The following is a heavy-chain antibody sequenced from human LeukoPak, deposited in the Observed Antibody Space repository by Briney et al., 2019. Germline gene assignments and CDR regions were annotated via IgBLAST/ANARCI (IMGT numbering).Heavy chain of an antibody. Sequence: SETLSLTCTVSGGSISSYYWSWIRQPPGKGLEWIGYIYYSGSTNYNPSLKSRVTISVDTSKNQFSLKLSSVTAADTAVYYCAREGSSGWLFDYWGQGTPVTVSS. CDR2: IYYSGST. CDR1: GGSISSYY. J-gene: IGHJ4*02. V-gene: IGHV4-59*12. D-gene: IGHD6-19*01. CDR3: AREGSSGWLFDY.